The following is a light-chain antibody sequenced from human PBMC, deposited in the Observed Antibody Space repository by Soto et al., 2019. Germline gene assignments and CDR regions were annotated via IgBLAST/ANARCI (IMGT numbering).Light chain of an antibody. Sequence: QSALTQPASVSGSPGQSITISCAGTTSDVAYYDLVSWYQQHPGRAPKLLIYEVDKRPSGISVRFSGSKSGATASLTISGLLLDDEAVYFCCTYAGHVPKFGGGTKLTVL. CDR2: EVD. J-gene: IGLJ2*01. CDR3: CTYAGHVPK. CDR1: TSDVAYYDL. V-gene: IGLV2-23*02.